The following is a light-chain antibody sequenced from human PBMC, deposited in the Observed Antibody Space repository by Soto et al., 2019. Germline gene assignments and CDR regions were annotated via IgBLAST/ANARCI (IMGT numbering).Light chain of an antibody. Sequence: VVLTQSPGTLSLSPGERVTLSCGASQSISASYLAWYQQKPGQAPRLLIYGASRRATGIPDRFSAGGSGTPFTLTINRLEPEDFAVYYCQQYDSSPVTFGQGTKVEIK. CDR3: QQYDSSPVT. CDR1: QSISASY. V-gene: IGKV3-20*01. J-gene: IGKJ2*01. CDR2: GAS.